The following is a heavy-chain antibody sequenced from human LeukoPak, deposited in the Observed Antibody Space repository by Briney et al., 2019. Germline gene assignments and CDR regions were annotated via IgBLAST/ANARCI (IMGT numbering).Heavy chain of an antibody. Sequence: GGSLRLSCAASGFTFSSYSMNWVRQAPGKGLEWVSSISSSSSYIYYADSVKGRFTISRDNAKNSLYLQMNSLRAEDTAVYYCARDRRGSSSWKTYYFDYWGQGTLVTVSS. D-gene: IGHD6-13*01. CDR2: ISSSSSYI. J-gene: IGHJ4*02. CDR3: ARDRRGSSSWKTYYFDY. CDR1: GFTFSSYS. V-gene: IGHV3-21*01.